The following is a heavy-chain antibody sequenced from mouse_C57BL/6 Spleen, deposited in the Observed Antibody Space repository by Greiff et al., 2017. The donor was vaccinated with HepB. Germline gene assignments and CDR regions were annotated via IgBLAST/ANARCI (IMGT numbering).Heavy chain of an antibody. J-gene: IGHJ1*03. CDR1: GYTFTDYY. V-gene: IGHV1-19*01. D-gene: IGHD1-1*01. CDR2: INPYNGGT. Sequence: VQLQQSGPVLVKPGASVKMSCKASGYTFTDYYMNWVKQSHGKSLEWIGVINPYNGGTSYNQKFKGKATLTADKSSSTAYMELSSLTSEDSAVYYCAKWGTTVVATDWYFDVWGTGTTVTVSS. CDR3: AKWGTTVVATDWYFDV.